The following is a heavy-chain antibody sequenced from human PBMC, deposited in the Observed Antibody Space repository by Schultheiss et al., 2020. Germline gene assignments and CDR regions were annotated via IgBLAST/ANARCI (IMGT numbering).Heavy chain of an antibody. CDR1: GGTFSSYA. J-gene: IGHJ1*01. CDR3: ANVLLWFGESRGYFQH. Sequence: SVKVSCKASGGTFSSYAISWVRQAPGQGLEWMGGIIPIFGTANYAQKFQGRVTITADESTSTAYMELSSLRSEDTAVYYCANVLLWFGESRGYFQHWGQGTLVTVSS. D-gene: IGHD3-10*01. CDR2: IIPIFGTA. V-gene: IGHV1-69*13.